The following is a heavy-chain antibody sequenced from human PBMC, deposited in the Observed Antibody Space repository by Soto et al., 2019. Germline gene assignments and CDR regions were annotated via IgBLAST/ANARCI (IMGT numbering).Heavy chain of an antibody. Sequence: QVQLVESGGGVVQPGRSLRLSCAASGFTFSSYAMHWVRQAPGKGLEWVAVISYDGSNKYYADSVKGRFTISRDNSKNTLYLQMNSLRAEDTAVYYCARRMITFGGVIVIALDYWGQGTLVTGSS. CDR1: GFTFSSYA. V-gene: IGHV3-30-3*01. CDR2: ISYDGSNK. D-gene: IGHD3-16*02. J-gene: IGHJ4*02. CDR3: ARRMITFGGVIVIALDY.